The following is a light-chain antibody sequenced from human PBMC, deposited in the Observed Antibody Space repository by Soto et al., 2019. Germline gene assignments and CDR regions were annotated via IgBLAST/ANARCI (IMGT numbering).Light chain of an antibody. CDR2: GNN. CDR3: QSYDNILRGWV. V-gene: IGLV1-40*01. CDR1: SSHIGTGYH. Sequence: QSVLTQPPSVSGAPGQRVTISCTGSSSHIGTGYHVHWYQQLPGTAPKLLIYGNNNRPSGVPDRFSGSKSATSASLAITGLQAEDEADYYCQSYDNILRGWVFGGGTQLTVL. J-gene: IGLJ3*02.